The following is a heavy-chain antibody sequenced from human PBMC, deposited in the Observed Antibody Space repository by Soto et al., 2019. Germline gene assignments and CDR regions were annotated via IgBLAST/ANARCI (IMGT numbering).Heavy chain of an antibody. Sequence: SETLPLTCTVSGGSINSYYWSWIRQPPGKGLEWIGYIYYSGSTNYNPSLKSRVTISVDTSKNQFSLKLSSVTAADTAVYYCARSHHYYGSGSYYPNWFDPWGQGTLVTVSS. CDR1: GGSINSYY. J-gene: IGHJ5*02. V-gene: IGHV4-59*08. D-gene: IGHD3-10*01. CDR3: ARSHHYYGSGSYYPNWFDP. CDR2: IYYSGST.